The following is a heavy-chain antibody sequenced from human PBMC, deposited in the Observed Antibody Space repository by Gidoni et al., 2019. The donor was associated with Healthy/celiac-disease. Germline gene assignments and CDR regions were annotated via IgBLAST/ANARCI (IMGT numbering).Heavy chain of an antibody. V-gene: IGHV4-59*01. D-gene: IGHD6-13*01. CDR2: IYYRGST. Sequence: QVQLQESGPGLVKPSETLSLTCNVSGGSISSYYWSWIRQPPGKGLEWIGYIYYRGSTNYNPSLKSRVTISVDTTKNQFSLKLSSVTAADTAVYYCASGLFLAAAGEDAFDIWGQGTMVTVSS. CDR1: GGSISSYY. J-gene: IGHJ3*02. CDR3: ASGLFLAAAGEDAFDI.